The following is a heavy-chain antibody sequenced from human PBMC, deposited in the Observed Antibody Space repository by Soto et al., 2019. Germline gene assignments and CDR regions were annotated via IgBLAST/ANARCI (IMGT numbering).Heavy chain of an antibody. CDR1: GYTFTDYF. CDR3: ARAPGVRGAPSYGMDV. CDR2: IKPNSGDT. D-gene: IGHD3-10*01. J-gene: IGHJ6*02. Sequence: QVQLIQSGADVKKPGASVKVSCKASGYTFTDYFIHWVRQAPGQGLEWMGWIKPNSGDTNYAPKFQGRVTMTTDTSISTAYMELSRLRSDDTAVYDCARAPGVRGAPSYGMDVWGQGTTVTVSS. V-gene: IGHV1-2*02.